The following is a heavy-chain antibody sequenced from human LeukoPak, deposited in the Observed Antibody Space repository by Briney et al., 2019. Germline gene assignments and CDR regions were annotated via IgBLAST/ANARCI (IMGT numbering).Heavy chain of an antibody. CDR2: IYSGGST. Sequence: GGSLRLSCAASGFTVSRNYMSWVRQAPGKGLEWVSIIYSGGSTDYVDSVKGRFTISRDNSKNTLYLQMNSLRAEDTAVYYCAGHWSGYYMDVWGKGTTVTVSS. D-gene: IGHD3-3*01. CDR1: GFTVSRNY. J-gene: IGHJ6*03. V-gene: IGHV3-66*04. CDR3: AGHWSGYYMDV.